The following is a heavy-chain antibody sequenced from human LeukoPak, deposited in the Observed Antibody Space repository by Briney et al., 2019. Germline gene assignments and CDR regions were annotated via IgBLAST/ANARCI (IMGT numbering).Heavy chain of an antibody. CDR1: GYTFTRYY. D-gene: IGHD3-22*01. Sequence: ASVKVSCTASGYTFTRYYMRWVRQAPGQGLEWRGWINPKSGGTNYAQKFQGRVTMTRDTSISTAYMELSRLRSDDTAVYYCARVDLSYYYDSSGYYGAYFDYWGQGTLVTVSS. J-gene: IGHJ4*02. CDR2: INPKSGGT. V-gene: IGHV1-2*02. CDR3: ARVDLSYYYDSSGYYGAYFDY.